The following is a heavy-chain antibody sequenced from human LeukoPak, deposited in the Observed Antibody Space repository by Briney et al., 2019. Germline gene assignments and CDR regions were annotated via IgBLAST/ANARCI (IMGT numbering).Heavy chain of an antibody. Sequence: NPGGSLRLSCAASGFTFSSYSMNWVRQAPGKGLEWVSSISSSSSYIYYADSVKGRFTISRDNAKNSLYLQMNSLRAEDTAVYYCASLYDFWSGYWVHFDYWGQGTLVTVSS. CDR1: GFTFSSYS. D-gene: IGHD3-3*01. V-gene: IGHV3-21*01. CDR3: ASLYDFWSGYWVHFDY. J-gene: IGHJ4*02. CDR2: ISSSSSYI.